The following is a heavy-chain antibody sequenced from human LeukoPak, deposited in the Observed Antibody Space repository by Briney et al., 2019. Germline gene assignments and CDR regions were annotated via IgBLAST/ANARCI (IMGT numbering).Heavy chain of an antibody. CDR3: ARDVPLAGTGNFDY. CDR2: IIPILGIA. J-gene: IGHJ4*02. D-gene: IGHD6-19*01. V-gene: IGHV1-69*04. Sequence: SVTVSCKASGGTVTIYAISWVRQAPGQGLEWMGRIIPILGIANYAQKFHGRVTITSDKSTTTAYMELSSLRSEDTAVYYCARDVPLAGTGNFDYWGQGTLVTVSS. CDR1: GGTVTIYA.